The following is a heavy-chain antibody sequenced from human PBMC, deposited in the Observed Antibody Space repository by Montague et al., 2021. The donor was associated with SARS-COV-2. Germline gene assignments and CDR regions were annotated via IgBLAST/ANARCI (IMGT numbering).Heavy chain of an antibody. CDR2: INHSGST. Sequence: SETLSLTCAVYGGSLSGYYWAWIRQTPAKGLEWIGEINHSGSTNYNPSLKSRPTISWDTSKKQFSLKLNSMTAADTAVYYCARGADYDFWSGFLRYKWFDPWGLGTPVTVSS. D-gene: IGHD3-3*01. CDR3: ARGADYDFWSGFLRYKWFDP. V-gene: IGHV4-34*01. J-gene: IGHJ5*02. CDR1: GGSLSGYY.